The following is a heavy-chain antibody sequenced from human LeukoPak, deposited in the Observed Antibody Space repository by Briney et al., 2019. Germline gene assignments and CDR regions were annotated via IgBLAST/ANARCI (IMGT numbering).Heavy chain of an antibody. J-gene: IGHJ4*02. Sequence: SETLSLTCTVSGYSISSGYYWGWIRQPPGKGLEWIGSIYHSGSTYYNPSLKSRVTISVDTSKNQFSLKLSSVTAADTAVYYCARRTSFTYGSGVWGQGTLVTVSS. CDR2: IYHSGST. CDR1: GYSISSGYY. CDR3: ARRTSFTYGSGV. V-gene: IGHV4-38-2*02. D-gene: IGHD3-10*01.